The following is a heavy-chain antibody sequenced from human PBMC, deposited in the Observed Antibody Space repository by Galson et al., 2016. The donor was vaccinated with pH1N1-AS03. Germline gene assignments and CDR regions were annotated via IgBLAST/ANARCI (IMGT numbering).Heavy chain of an antibody. Sequence: LRLSCAATGFTVSSGYHMSWVRQAPGKGLEWVSVIHPGGDTYNADSVKGRFTISRDNFENMVYLQMNSLRPEDTAVYYCAGDEGFANGINVWGQGTTVTVS. CDR3: AGDEGFANGINV. D-gene: IGHD3-3*01. V-gene: IGHV3-66*02. CDR2: IHPGGDT. CDR1: GFTVSSGY. J-gene: IGHJ6*02.